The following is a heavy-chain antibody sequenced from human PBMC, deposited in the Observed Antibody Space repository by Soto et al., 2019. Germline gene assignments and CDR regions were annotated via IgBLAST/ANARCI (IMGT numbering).Heavy chain of an antibody. Sequence: LRLSCTASGFTLGAYVMHWVRQAQGKGPEWVAAISADGRDLFYAASVEGRFTISRDNSKNTLFLQMNSLTSEDTSVYSCAKSVPDPACRGGGCHRTFDYWGQGTLVTVSS. V-gene: IGHV3-30*18. D-gene: IGHD2-15*01. CDR3: AKSVPDPACRGGGCHRTFDY. CDR2: ISADGRDL. J-gene: IGHJ4*02. CDR1: GFTLGAYV.